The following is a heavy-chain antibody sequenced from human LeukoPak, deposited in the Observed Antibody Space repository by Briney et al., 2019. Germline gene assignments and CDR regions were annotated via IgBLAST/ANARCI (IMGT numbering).Heavy chain of an antibody. Sequence: ASVKVSCKASGYTFTSYGISWVRQAPGQRLEWMGWINAGNGNTKYSQKFQGRVTITRDTSASTAYMELSSLRSEDTAVYYCASVKWFGELTSYGMDVWGQGTTVTVSS. CDR2: INAGNGNT. J-gene: IGHJ6*02. D-gene: IGHD3-10*01. V-gene: IGHV1-3*01. CDR1: GYTFTSYG. CDR3: ASVKWFGELTSYGMDV.